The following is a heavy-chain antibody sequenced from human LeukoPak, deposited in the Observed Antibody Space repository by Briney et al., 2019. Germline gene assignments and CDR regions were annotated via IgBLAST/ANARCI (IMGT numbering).Heavy chain of an antibody. CDR1: GFTFGDYA. CDR2: IRSKAYGGTT. CDR3: AKDRAAVYFDY. J-gene: IGHJ4*02. Sequence: GGSLRLSCTASGFTFGDYAMSWFRQAPGKGLEWVGFIRSKAYGGTTEYAASVKGRFTISRDDSKSIAYLQMNSLKTEDTAVYYCAKDRAAVYFDYWGQGTLVTVSS. V-gene: IGHV3-49*03. D-gene: IGHD6-13*01.